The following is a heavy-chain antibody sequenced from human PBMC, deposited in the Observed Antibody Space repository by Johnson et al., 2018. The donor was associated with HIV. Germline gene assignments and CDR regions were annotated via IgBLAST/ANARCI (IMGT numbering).Heavy chain of an antibody. CDR1: GFTVSRNY. CDR2: IYSGGSP. D-gene: IGHD5-24*01. Sequence: VQLVESGGGLVQPGGSLRLSCAGSGFTVSRNYMSWVRQAPGKGLEWVSVIYSGGSPYYADSVKGRFTISRDNSKNTLYLQMNSLRAEDTAVYYCARDGWGSRGCDDAFDIWGQGTMVTVSS. CDR3: ARDGWGSRGCDDAFDI. V-gene: IGHV3-66*02. J-gene: IGHJ3*02.